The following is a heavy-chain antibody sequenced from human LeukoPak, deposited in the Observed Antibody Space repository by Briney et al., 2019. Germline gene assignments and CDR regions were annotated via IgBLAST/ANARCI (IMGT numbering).Heavy chain of an antibody. V-gene: IGHV3-21*01. CDR3: ARDLGIRVAGPFFDY. CDR1: GFTFSTYS. Sequence: GGSLRLSCAASGFTFSTYSMNWVRQVPGTGLEWLSSISSSSTYIYYADSVKGRFTISRDNAKNSLYLQMNSLRAEDTAVYYCARDLGIRVAGPFFDYWGQGTLVTVSS. CDR2: ISSSSTYI. D-gene: IGHD6-19*01. J-gene: IGHJ4*02.